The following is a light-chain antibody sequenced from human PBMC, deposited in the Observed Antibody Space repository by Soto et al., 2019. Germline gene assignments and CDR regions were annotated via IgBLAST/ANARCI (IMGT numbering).Light chain of an antibody. J-gene: IGKJ5*01. CDR1: QSVTNY. CDR3: HQRTNWPSIT. Sequence: EIVLTQSPATLSLSPGETATPPCRAIQSVTNYLAWYQHKPGQAPSLLIYGAPNRATGVSARISGSGSGRDFSLTINSLEPEDSAVYYCHQRTNWPSITFGQGTRLEI. V-gene: IGKV3-11*02. CDR2: GAP.